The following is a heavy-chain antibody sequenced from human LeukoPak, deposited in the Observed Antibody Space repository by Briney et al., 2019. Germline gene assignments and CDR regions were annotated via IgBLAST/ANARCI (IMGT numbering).Heavy chain of an antibody. Sequence: ASVKVSCKASGYTFTGYYMNWVRQAPGQGREWMGWINPNSGGTNYAQKFQGRVTMTRDTSISTAYMELRRLRSDDTAVYYCARGITGTTPYSFDYWGQGTLVTVSS. CDR2: INPNSGGT. CDR3: ARGITGTTPYSFDY. CDR1: GYTFTGYY. V-gene: IGHV1-2*02. D-gene: IGHD1-7*01. J-gene: IGHJ4*02.